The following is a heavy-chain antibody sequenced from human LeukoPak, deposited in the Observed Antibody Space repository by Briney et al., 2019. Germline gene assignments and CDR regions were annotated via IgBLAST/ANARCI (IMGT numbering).Heavy chain of an antibody. CDR2: ISGSGGST. V-gene: IGHV3-23*01. Sequence: GGSLRLSCAASGFTFSSYAMSWVRQAPGKGLEWVSAISGSGGSTYYADSVKGRFTISRDNPKNTLYLQMNSLRAEDTAVYYCAKDRGSGGGCDYWGQGTLVTVSS. CDR1: GFTFSSYA. D-gene: IGHD2-15*01. J-gene: IGHJ4*02. CDR3: AKDRGSGGGCDY.